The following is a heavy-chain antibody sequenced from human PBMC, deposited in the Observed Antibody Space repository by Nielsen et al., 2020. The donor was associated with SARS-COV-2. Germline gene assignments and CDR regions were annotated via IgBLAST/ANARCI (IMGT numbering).Heavy chain of an antibody. D-gene: IGHD1-26*01. CDR1: GFTVSSNY. CDR2: IRSRRYGGTT. Sequence: GESLKISCAASGFTVSSNYMSWVRQAPGKGLEWVGFIRSRRYGGTTEYAASVKGRFTISRDDSKSIAYLQMNSLKTEDTAVYYCTRGPRRVVGATIDYWGQGTLVTVSS. J-gene: IGHJ4*02. V-gene: IGHV3-49*04. CDR3: TRGPRRVVGATIDY.